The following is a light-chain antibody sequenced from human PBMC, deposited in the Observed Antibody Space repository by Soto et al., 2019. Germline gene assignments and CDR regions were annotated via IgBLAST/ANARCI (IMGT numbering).Light chain of an antibody. CDR3: MEGAHLRT. J-gene: IGKJ1*01. Sequence: DIVLTQSPLSLLVTLGQPASISCRASQGLVHIDGTTYLSWLHQRPGLPPRLLIYKISVRLPGVPDRLSGSGAGTDFTLKISRVEAEDVGIYYCMEGAHLRTFGQGTKVELK. V-gene: IGKV2-24*01. CDR2: KIS. CDR1: QGLVHIDGTTY.